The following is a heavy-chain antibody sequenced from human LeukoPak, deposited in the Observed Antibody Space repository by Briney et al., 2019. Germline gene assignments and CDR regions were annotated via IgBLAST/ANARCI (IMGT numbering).Heavy chain of an antibody. CDR2: ISYDGSNK. CDR1: GSTFSSYA. D-gene: IGHD2-2*01. V-gene: IGHV3-30*04. Sequence: GGSLRLSCAASGSTFSSYAMHWVRQAPGKGLEWVAVISYDGSNKYYADSVKGRFTISRDNSKNTLYLQMNSLRAEDTAVYYCARPKSIYKDIVVVPAVVDYWGQGTLVTVSS. J-gene: IGHJ4*02. CDR3: ARPKSIYKDIVVVPAVVDY.